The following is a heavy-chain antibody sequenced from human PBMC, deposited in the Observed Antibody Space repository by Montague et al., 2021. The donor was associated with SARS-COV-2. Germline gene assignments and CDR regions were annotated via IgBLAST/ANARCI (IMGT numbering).Heavy chain of an antibody. CDR1: GFTFSRYA. J-gene: IGHJ4*02. V-gene: IGHV3-30*04. Sequence: SLRLSCAASGFTFSRYAMHLVRQAPGKGLEWVAVISYDGSNKYYXXSVKGRFTISRDNSKNTLYLQMNSLRAEDTAVYYCARDNYDYVWGSYRYIYWGQGTLVTVSS. CDR2: ISYDGSNK. CDR3: ARDNYDYVWGSYRYIY. D-gene: IGHD3-16*02.